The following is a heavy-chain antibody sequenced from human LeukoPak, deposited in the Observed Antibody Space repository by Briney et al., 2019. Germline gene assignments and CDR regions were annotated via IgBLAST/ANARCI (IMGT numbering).Heavy chain of an antibody. D-gene: IGHD3-10*01. CDR2: IYYSEIP. CDR1: GGSISGGDYY. CDR3: ARDADLGSEV. Sequence: SETLSLTCTVSGGSISGGDYYWSWIRQTPGKDLEWIGYIYYSEIPYYNPSLRSRVTISRDTSKNQFSLRLSSVTAADTAVYYCARDADLGSEVWGPGTLVTVSS. V-gene: IGHV4-30-4*01. J-gene: IGHJ4*02.